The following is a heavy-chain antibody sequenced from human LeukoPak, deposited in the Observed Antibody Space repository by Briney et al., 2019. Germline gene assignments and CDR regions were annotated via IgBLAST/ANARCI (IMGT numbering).Heavy chain of an antibody. Sequence: PVKVSCKASGGTFSSYAISWVRQAPGQGLEWMGGIIPIFGTANYAQKFQGRVTITTDESTSTAYMELSSLRSEDTAVYYCARESYYYDSSGYRYYFDYWGQGTLVTVSS. J-gene: IGHJ4*02. CDR3: ARESYYYDSSGYRYYFDY. CDR2: IIPIFGTA. V-gene: IGHV1-69*05. D-gene: IGHD3-22*01. CDR1: GGTFSSYA.